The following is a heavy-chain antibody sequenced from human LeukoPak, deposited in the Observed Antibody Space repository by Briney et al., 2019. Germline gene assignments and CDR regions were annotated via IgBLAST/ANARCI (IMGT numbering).Heavy chain of an antibody. CDR1: GGSISTYY. D-gene: IGHD3-22*01. J-gene: IGHJ4*02. CDR3: ARAPYSSYGDY. CDR2: ISYSGST. V-gene: IGHV4-59*12. Sequence: SETLSLTCTVSGGSISTYYWSWIRQPPGKGLEWIGYISYSGSTDYNPSLKSRVTMSVDTSINQFSLKLSSVTAADTAVYCCARAPYSSYGDYWGQGTLVTVAS.